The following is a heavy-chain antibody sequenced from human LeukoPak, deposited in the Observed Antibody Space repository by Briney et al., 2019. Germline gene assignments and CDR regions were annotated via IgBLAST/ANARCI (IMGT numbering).Heavy chain of an antibody. CDR1: GFTFDDYA. D-gene: IGHD6-19*01. CDR3: AKDTDSSGWYGRDY. Sequence: GGSLRLSCAASGFTFDDYAMHWVRQAPGKGLEWVSLISGDGGSTYYAGSVKGRFTISRDNSKNSLYLQMNSLRTEDTALYYCAKDTDSSGWYGRDYWGQGTLVTVSS. CDR2: ISGDGGST. V-gene: IGHV3-43*02. J-gene: IGHJ4*02.